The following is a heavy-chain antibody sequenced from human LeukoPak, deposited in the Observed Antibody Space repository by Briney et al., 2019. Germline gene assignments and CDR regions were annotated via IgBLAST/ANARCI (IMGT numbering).Heavy chain of an antibody. CDR1: GFTFSSFA. Sequence: GGSLRLSCAASGFTFSSFALSWVRQAPGKGLEWVSSISGSGDSTYYMESVKGRFTISRDNSENTLYLQMNSLRADDTAVYYCALGSGSYDSSDFDYWGLGTLVTVSS. CDR3: ALGSGSYDSSDFDY. J-gene: IGHJ4*02. CDR2: ISGSGDST. V-gene: IGHV3-23*01. D-gene: IGHD3-22*01.